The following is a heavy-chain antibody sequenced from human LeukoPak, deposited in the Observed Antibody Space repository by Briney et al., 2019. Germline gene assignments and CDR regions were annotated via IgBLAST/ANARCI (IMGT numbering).Heavy chain of an antibody. V-gene: IGHV3-30*02. Sequence: GGSLRLSCAASGFTFSSYGMHWVRQAPGKGLEWVAVIWYDGSNKYYADSVKGRFTISRDNSKNTLYLQMNSLRAEDTAVYYCAKDPLSPYYYDSSGQGLDAFDIWGQGTMVTVSS. D-gene: IGHD3-22*01. CDR1: GFTFSSYG. CDR3: AKDPLSPYYYDSSGQGLDAFDI. CDR2: IWYDGSNK. J-gene: IGHJ3*02.